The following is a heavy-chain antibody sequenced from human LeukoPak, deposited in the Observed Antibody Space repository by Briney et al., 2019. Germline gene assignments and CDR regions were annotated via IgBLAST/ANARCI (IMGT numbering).Heavy chain of an antibody. J-gene: IGHJ5*02. Sequence: SETLSLTCTVSGGSISTYYWSWIRQSPGKGLEWIGDVYHSGSTNYNPSLKSRVTISIDTPENQFSLKLTSVTAADTAVYYCARVTPSFAHNWFDPWGQGTLVTVSS. D-gene: IGHD2-21*02. CDR1: GGSISTYY. CDR3: ARVTPSFAHNWFDP. CDR2: VYHSGST. V-gene: IGHV4-59*08.